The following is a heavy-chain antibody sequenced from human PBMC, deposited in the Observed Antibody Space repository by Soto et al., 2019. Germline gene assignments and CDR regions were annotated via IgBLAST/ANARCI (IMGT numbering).Heavy chain of an antibody. J-gene: IGHJ4*02. CDR1: GFTFSSYA. CDR3: ARRGTYYLDY. Sequence: GVSLRLSCAASGFTFSSYAMSWVRQAPGKGLEWVSVIYSGGSTYYADSVKGRFTISRDNAKNSLYLQMNTLRAEDTAVYYCARRGTYYLDYWGQGTLVTVS. CDR2: IYSGGST. V-gene: IGHV3-66*04. D-gene: IGHD1-1*01.